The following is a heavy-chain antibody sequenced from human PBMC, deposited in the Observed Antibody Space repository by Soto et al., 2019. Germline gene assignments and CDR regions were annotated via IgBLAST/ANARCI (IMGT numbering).Heavy chain of an antibody. D-gene: IGHD1-26*01. CDR2: ISATSDAA. J-gene: IGHJ6*02. CDR3: GKYSGSYPVYNGMNL. CDR1: GFPFSTSA. V-gene: IGHV3-23*01. Sequence: EVQLLESGGGLVQPGGPLRLSCAASGFPFSTSAMNWVRQAPGKGLEWVSIISATSDAAHYAESVKGRFTSSRDNSKNTLYLQMNSLTAEDTAVYYCGKYSGSYPVYNGMNLWGQGTTVTVSS.